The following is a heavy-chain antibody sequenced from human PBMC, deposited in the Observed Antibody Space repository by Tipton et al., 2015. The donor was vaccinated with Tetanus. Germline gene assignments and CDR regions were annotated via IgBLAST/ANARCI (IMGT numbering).Heavy chain of an antibody. CDR2: ISIYNGNT. CDR1: GYTFTNYG. D-gene: IGHD3-22*01. V-gene: IGHV1-18*01. J-gene: IGHJ5*02. CDR3: ARRPKYYYGSSGSWFDL. Sequence: QVQLVQSGSEVKKPGASVKVSCKASGYTFTNYGISWVRQAPGQGLEWMGWISIYNGNTNYAEKFQGRVTMTTDTSTNTAYMEVRSLRSDDTAVYYCARRPKYYYGSSGSWFDLWGQGTLVTVS.